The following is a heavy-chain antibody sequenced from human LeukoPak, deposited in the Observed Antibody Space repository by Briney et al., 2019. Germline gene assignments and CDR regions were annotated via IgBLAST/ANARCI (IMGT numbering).Heavy chain of an antibody. Sequence: PGGSLRLSCAASGFTFSSYAMHWVRQAPGKGLEWVAVISYDGSNKYYADSVKGRFTISRDNSKNTLYLQMNSLRAEDTAVYYCARELVGFYYYYGVDVWGQGTTVTVSS. V-gene: IGHV3-30-3*01. CDR2: ISYDGSNK. D-gene: IGHD2-2*01. J-gene: IGHJ6*02. CDR1: GFTFSSYA. CDR3: ARELVGFYYYYGVDV.